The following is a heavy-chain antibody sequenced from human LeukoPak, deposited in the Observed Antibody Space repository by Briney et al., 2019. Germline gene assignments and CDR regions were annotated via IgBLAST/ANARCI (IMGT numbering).Heavy chain of an antibody. CDR2: IYTSGST. CDR1: GGSISSGSYY. Sequence: SETLSLTCTVSGGSISSGSYYWSWIRQPAGKGLEWIGRIYTSGSTNYNPSLKSRVTISVDTSKNQSSLKLSSVTAADTAVYYCAREMATLVDYWGQGTLVTVSS. CDR3: AREMATLVDY. D-gene: IGHD5-24*01. V-gene: IGHV4-61*02. J-gene: IGHJ4*02.